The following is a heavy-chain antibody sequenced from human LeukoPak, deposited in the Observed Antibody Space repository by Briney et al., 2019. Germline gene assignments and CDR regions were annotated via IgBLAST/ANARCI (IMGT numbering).Heavy chain of an antibody. Sequence: GASVKDSCKASGGTFSSYTITWVRQAPGQGLEWMGRIIPILGKPNYVQKFQGRVTITADKSTSTAYMELSSLRSEDTAVYYCFGNYYGMDVWGQGTTVTVSS. CDR3: FGNYYGMDV. D-gene: IGHD1-14*01. CDR1: GGTFSSYT. V-gene: IGHV1-69*02. J-gene: IGHJ6*02. CDR2: IIPILGKP.